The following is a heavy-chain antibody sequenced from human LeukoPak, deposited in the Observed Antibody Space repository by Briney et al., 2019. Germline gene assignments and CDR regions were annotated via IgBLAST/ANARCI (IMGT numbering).Heavy chain of an antibody. CDR3: ARWVQLVYYFDY. V-gene: IGHV1-46*01. CDR2: INPSGGST. CDR1: GGTFSSYA. D-gene: IGHD6-13*01. J-gene: IGHJ4*02. Sequence: ASVKVSCKASGGTFSSYAISWVRQAPGQGLEWMGIINPSGGSTSYAQKFQGRVTMTRDTSTSTVYMELSSLRSEDTAVYYCARWVQLVYYFDYWGQGTLVTVSS.